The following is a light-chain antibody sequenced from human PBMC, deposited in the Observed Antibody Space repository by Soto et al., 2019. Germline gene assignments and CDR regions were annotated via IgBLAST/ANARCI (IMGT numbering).Light chain of an antibody. J-gene: IGKJ2*01. Sequence: EIVLTQSPGTLFLSPGERATLSCGASQSVSSSFLAWYQQKPGQAPRLLIYGASSRALGIPDRFSGSGSGTDFTLTISRLEPEDFAVYYCQQYGSSPDTFGQGTKLEI. CDR3: QQYGSSPDT. CDR2: GAS. CDR1: QSVSSSF. V-gene: IGKV3-20*01.